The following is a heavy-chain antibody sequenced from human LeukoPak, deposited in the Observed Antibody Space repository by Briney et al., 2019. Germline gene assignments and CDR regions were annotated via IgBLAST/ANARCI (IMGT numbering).Heavy chain of an antibody. CDR1: SGSIGSSNW. CDR2: ISLGGNT. CDR3: ASNWGYSQGH. D-gene: IGHD7-27*01. J-gene: IGHJ4*02. V-gene: IGHV4-4*02. Sequence: PSGTVSLTCTVSSGSIGSSNWWSWVRQTPGKGLEWIGEISLGGNTNHNPSLRSRVTISVDQSKNQLFLKLTSVTAADTAIYYCASNWGYSQGHWGQGILVTVSS.